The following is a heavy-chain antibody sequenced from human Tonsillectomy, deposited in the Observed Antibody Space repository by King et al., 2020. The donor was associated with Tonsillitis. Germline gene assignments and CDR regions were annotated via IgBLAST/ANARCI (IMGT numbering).Heavy chain of an antibody. Sequence: QLVQSGGGVVQPGGSLRLSCEASGFTINNYAMNWVRQAPGKGLEWVSVISYDGSAKHYSKSVKGRFTISRDNSKNTLYLQMNSLRPEDTAVYYCARDFGPGITVAGTLDPWGQGTLVIVS. CDR3: ARDFGPGITVAGTLDP. J-gene: IGHJ5*02. CDR2: ISYDGSAK. D-gene: IGHD3/OR15-3a*01. V-gene: IGHV3-30-3*01. CDR1: GFTINNYA.